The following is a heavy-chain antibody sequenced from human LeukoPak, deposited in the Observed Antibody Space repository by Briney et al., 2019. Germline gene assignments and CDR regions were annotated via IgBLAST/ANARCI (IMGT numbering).Heavy chain of an antibody. Sequence: SETLSLTCTVSGYSISSGYYWGWIRQPPGKGLEWIGSIYHSGSTYYNPSLKSRVTISVDTSKNQVSLKLSSVTAADTAVYYCARDGNPITMVRGVIATHYWGQGTLVTVSS. CDR1: GYSISSGYY. D-gene: IGHD3-10*01. V-gene: IGHV4-38-2*02. CDR3: ARDGNPITMVRGVIATHY. J-gene: IGHJ4*02. CDR2: IYHSGST.